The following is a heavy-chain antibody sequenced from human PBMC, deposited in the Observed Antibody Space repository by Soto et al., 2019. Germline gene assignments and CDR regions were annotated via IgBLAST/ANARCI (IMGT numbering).Heavy chain of an antibody. J-gene: IGHJ4*02. CDR1: GGSISRYY. CDR2: IYSSGST. D-gene: IGHD5-12*01. CDR3: ARDGDGYNY. V-gene: IGHV4-59*01. Sequence: PSETLSLTCTVSGGSISRYYWNWIRQPPGKGLEWIGYIYSSGSTSYNPSLKSRVTISVDTSKNQFSLKLSSVTAADTAVYYCARDGDGYNYWGQGTLVTVSS.